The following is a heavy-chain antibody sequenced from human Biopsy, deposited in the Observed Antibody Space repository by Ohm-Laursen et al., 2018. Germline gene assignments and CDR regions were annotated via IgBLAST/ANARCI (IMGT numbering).Heavy chain of an antibody. CDR1: RVTFSSYA. D-gene: IGHD1-14*01. CDR2: IIPMFGTT. Sequence: GASVKVSCKSSRVTFSSYAVSWVRQAPGQGLEWMGGIIPMFGTTNYAQKFQGRLSITADKSTTAAYLELSGLRSEDTAVYYCASHVTYNFNGGLDSWGHGTLVTVSS. V-gene: IGHV1-69*06. CDR3: ASHVTYNFNGGLDS. J-gene: IGHJ5*01.